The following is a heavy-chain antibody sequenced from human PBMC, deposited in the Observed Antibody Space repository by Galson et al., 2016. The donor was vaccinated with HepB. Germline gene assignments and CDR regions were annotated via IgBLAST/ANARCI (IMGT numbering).Heavy chain of an antibody. J-gene: IGHJ6*01. V-gene: IGHV5-51*01. CDR1: GYSFASYW. D-gene: IGHD3-10*01. CDR3: TRLRFFSAANYFSGVDV. CDR2: TFPGDSDT. Sequence: QSGAEVKKPGESLKISCKGSGYSFASYWIGWVRQMPGKGLEYMGITFPGDSDTTYSPSFQGQVTISVDKSISTAYLQWSSLEASDTAMYHCTRLRFFSAANYFSGVDVWGQGTTVTVYS.